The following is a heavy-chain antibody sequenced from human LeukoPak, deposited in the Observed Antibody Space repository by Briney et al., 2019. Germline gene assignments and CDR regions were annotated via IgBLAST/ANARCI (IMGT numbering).Heavy chain of an antibody. CDR2: IYTSGST. CDR1: GGSISSGSYY. J-gene: IGHJ6*03. D-gene: IGHD3-22*01. CDR3: AREQPDSSGSKVYYYYMDV. V-gene: IGHV4-61*02. Sequence: SETLSLTCTVSGGSISSGSYYWSWIRQPAGKGLEWIGRIYTSGSTNYNPSLKSRVTISVDTSKNQFSLKLSSVTAADTAVYYCAREQPDSSGSKVYYYYMDVWGKGTTVTVSS.